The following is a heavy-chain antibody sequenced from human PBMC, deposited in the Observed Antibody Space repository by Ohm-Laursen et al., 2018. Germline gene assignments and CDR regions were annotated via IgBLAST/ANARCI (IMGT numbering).Heavy chain of an antibody. CDR1: GFTFSNAW. V-gene: IGHV3-21*01. CDR3: ARAIAAAVAGTDWYFDL. Sequence: SLRLSCSASGFTFSNAWMNWVRQAPGKGLEWVSSISSSGSYIYYADSVRGRLTVSRDNAKNSLYLQMNSLRAEDTAVYYCARAIAAAVAGTDWYFDLWGRGTLVTASS. CDR2: ISSSGSYI. D-gene: IGHD6-19*01. J-gene: IGHJ2*01.